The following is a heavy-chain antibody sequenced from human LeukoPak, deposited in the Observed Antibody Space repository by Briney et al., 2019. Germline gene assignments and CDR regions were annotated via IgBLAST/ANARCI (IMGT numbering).Heavy chain of an antibody. Sequence: GGSLRLSCAASGFTFSSYSMNWVRQAPGKGLEWVSSISSSSSFIYYADSVKGRFTISRDNAKNSLYLQMNSPRAEDTAVYYCARDANWDYDSSGYYENHAFDIWGQGTMVTVSS. CDR1: GFTFSSYS. CDR3: ARDANWDYDSSGYYENHAFDI. CDR2: ISSSSSFI. J-gene: IGHJ3*02. V-gene: IGHV3-21*01. D-gene: IGHD3-22*01.